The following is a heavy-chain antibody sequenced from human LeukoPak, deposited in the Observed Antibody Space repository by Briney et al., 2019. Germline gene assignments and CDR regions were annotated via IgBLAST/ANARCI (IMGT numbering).Heavy chain of an antibody. J-gene: IGHJ4*02. V-gene: IGHV1-2*02. Sequence: ASVKVSCKASGYTFTGYYMHWVRQAPGQGREWMGWINPNSGGTNYAQKFQGRVTMTRDTSISTAYMELSRLRSDDTAVYYCARESLCDSGYDYWGQGTLVTVSS. D-gene: IGHD5-12*01. CDR2: INPNSGGT. CDR3: ARESLCDSGYDY. CDR1: GYTFTGYY.